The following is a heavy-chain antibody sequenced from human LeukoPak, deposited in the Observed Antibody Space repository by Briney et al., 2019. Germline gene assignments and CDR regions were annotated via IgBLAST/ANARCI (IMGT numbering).Heavy chain of an antibody. CDR1: GYTFTGYY. CDR2: INPNSGGT. CDR3: ARATVRGVTMVRGVPDKFYYMDV. V-gene: IGHV1-2*02. J-gene: IGHJ6*03. Sequence: ASVKVSCKASGYTFTGYYMHWVRQAPGQGLEWMGWINPNSGGTNSAQKFQGRVTMTRDTSLSTAYMEVTRLRSDDTAVYYCARATVRGVTMVRGVPDKFYYMDVWGKGTTVTVSS. D-gene: IGHD3-10*01.